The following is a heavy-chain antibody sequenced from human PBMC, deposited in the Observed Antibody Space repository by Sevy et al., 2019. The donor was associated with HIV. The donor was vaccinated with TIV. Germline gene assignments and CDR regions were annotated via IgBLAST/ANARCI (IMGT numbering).Heavy chain of an antibody. CDR2: FDPEDGER. J-gene: IGHJ4*02. D-gene: IGHD3-22*01. CDR1: GHTLTELP. V-gene: IGHV1-24*01. Sequence: ASVKVSCKFSGHTLTELPIHWVRQAPGKRLEWMGRFDPEDGERIYAQTFQGRDTMTEDTSTDTAYMELSSLRSEDTALYYCASTREYYSDNSGYFDYWGQGTLVTVSS. CDR3: ASTREYYSDNSGYFDY.